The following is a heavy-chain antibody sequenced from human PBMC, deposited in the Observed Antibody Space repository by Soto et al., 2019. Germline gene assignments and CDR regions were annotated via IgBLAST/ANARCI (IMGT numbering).Heavy chain of an antibody. J-gene: IGHJ4*02. CDR1: GFTFSSYG. CDR2: ISYDGSNK. CDR3: AKSLNYQGEYYFDY. V-gene: IGHV3-30*18. D-gene: IGHD1-7*01. Sequence: VQLVESGGGVVQPVRSLRLSCAASGFTFSSYGMYWVRQAPGKGLEWVAVISYDGSNKYYADSVKGRFTISRDNSKNTLYLQMNSLRAEDTAVYYCAKSLNYQGEYYFDYWGQGTLVTVSS.